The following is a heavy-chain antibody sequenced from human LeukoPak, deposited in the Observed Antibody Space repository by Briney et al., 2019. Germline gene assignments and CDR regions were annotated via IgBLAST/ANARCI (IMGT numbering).Heavy chain of an antibody. CDR1: GGSISSYY. D-gene: IGHD2-15*01. CDR3: ARDLGYCSGGSCSPFGY. V-gene: IGHV4-4*07. Sequence: SETLSLTCTVSGGSISSYYWSWIRQPAGKGLEWIGRIYTSGSTNYNPSLKSRVTISVDTSKNQFSLKLSSVTAADTAVYYCARDLGYCSGGSCSPFGYWGQGTLVTVSS. J-gene: IGHJ4*02. CDR2: IYTSGST.